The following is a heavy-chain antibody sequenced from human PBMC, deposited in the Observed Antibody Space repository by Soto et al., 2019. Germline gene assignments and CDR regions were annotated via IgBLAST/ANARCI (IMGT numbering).Heavy chain of an antibody. CDR2: IWYDGSNK. V-gene: IGHV3-33*01. J-gene: IGHJ4*02. Sequence: QVQLGESGGGVVQPGRSLRLSCAASGFTISSYGMHWVRQAPGKGLEWVAVIWYDGSNKYYADSVKGRFTISRDNSKNTLYLQMNSLRAEDTAVYYCAREPSGWELQPIDYWGQGTLVTVSS. D-gene: IGHD1-26*01. CDR3: AREPSGWELQPIDY. CDR1: GFTISSYG.